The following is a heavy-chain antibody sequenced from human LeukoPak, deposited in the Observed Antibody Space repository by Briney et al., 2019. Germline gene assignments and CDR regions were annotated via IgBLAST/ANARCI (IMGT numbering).Heavy chain of an antibody. Sequence: PGGSLRLSCAASGFTFSSYGMHWVRQAPGKGLEWVAVIWYDGSNKYYADSVKGRFTISRDNSKNTLYLQMNSLRAEDTAVYYCAKDKYSSRKPTPFDHWGQGTLVTVSS. J-gene: IGHJ4*02. D-gene: IGHD3-22*01. CDR1: GFTFSSYG. CDR3: AKDKYSSRKPTPFDH. CDR2: IWYDGSNK. V-gene: IGHV3-33*06.